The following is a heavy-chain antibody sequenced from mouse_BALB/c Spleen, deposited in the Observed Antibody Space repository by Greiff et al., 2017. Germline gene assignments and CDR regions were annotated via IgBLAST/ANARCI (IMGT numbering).Heavy chain of an antibody. Sequence: EVMLVESGGDLVKPGGSLKLSCAASGFTFSSYGMSWVRQTPDKRLEWVATISSGGSYTYYPDSVKGRFTISRDNAKNTLYLQMSSLKSEDTAMYYCARHPITTVVAPGYFDVWGAGTTVTVSS. CDR1: GFTFSSYG. CDR3: ARHPITTVVAPGYFDV. V-gene: IGHV5-6*01. J-gene: IGHJ1*01. CDR2: ISSGGSYT. D-gene: IGHD1-1*01.